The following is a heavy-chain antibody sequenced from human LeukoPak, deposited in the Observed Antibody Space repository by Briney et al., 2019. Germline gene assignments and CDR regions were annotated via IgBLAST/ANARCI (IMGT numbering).Heavy chain of an antibody. D-gene: IGHD4-17*01. CDR3: ASYGDYNDAFNI. V-gene: IGHV3-21*01. CDR1: GFTFSSYS. J-gene: IGHJ3*02. Sequence: GGSLRLSCAASGFTFSSYSMNWVRQAPGKGLEWVSSISSSSLIYYADSVKGRFTISRDNAKNSLYLQMNSLRAEDTAVYYCASYGDYNDAFNIWGQGTMVTVSS. CDR2: ISSSSLI.